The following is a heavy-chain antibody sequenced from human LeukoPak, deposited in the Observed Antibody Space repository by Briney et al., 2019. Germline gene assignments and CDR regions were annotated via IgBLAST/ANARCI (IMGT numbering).Heavy chain of an antibody. CDR1: GGSISSYY. CDR2: IYYSGST. Sequence: PSETLSLTCTVSGGSISSYYWSWLRQPPGKGLEWIGYIYYSGSTNYNPSLKSRVTISVDTSKNQFSLKLSSVTAADTAVYYCARGKYGDYGDFDYWGQGTLVTVSS. V-gene: IGHV4-59*01. D-gene: IGHD4-17*01. CDR3: ARGKYGDYGDFDY. J-gene: IGHJ4*02.